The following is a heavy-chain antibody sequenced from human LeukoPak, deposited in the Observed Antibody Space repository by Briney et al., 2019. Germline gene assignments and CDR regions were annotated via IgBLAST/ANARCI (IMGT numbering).Heavy chain of an antibody. J-gene: IGHJ4*02. V-gene: IGHV4-59*01. CDR2: IYYTGST. Sequence: SETLSLTCTDSGASISSFYWSWIRQPPGKGLEYIGYIYYTGSTNYNPSLKSRVTISADTSKNQFSLRLNSVTAADTAVYYCARAKPGSPPDYWGQGTLVTVSS. D-gene: IGHD3-10*01. CDR1: GASISSFY. CDR3: ARAKPGSPPDY.